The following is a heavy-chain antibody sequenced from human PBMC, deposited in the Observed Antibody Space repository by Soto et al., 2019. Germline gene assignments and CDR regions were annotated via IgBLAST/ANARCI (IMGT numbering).Heavy chain of an antibody. V-gene: IGHV2-26*01. CDR3: ARTLGYCSSTSCYKFDY. CDR2: IFSNDEK. Sequence: SGPTLVNPTETLTLTCTVSGFSLSNARMGVSWIRQPPGEALEWLAHIFSNDEKSYSTSLKSRLTISKDTSKSQVVLTMTNMDPVDTATYYCARTLGYCSSTSCYKFDYWGQGTLVTVSS. J-gene: IGHJ4*02. CDR1: GFSLSNARMG. D-gene: IGHD2-2*01.